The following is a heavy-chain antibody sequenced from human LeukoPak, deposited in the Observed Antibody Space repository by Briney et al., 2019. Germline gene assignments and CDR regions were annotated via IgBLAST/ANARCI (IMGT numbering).Heavy chain of an antibody. V-gene: IGHV4-39*01. D-gene: IGHD5-24*01. J-gene: IGHJ4*02. CDR3: ARHEGDGYSHFDY. CDR2: IYYSGST. CDR1: VGSISSSSYY. Sequence: SETLSLTCTVSVGSISSSSYYWGWIRQPPGKGLEWIGSIYYSGSTYYNPSLKSRVTISVDTSKNQFSLKLSSVTAADTAVYYCARHEGDGYSHFDYWGQGTLVTVSS.